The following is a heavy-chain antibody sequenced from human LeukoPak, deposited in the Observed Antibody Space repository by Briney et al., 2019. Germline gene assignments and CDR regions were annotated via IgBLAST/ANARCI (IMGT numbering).Heavy chain of an antibody. CDR1: DGSISSGDYY. J-gene: IGHJ3*02. V-gene: IGHV4-30-4*08. Sequence: SETLSLTCTVSDGSISSGDYYWSWIRQPPGKGLEWIGYIYYSGSTYYNPSLKSRVTISVDTSKNQFSLKLNSVTAADTAVYYCARGLYSVVVIAATPAEKEDAFDIWGQGTMVTVSS. CDR2: IYYSGST. D-gene: IGHD2-15*01. CDR3: ARGLYSVVVIAATPAEKEDAFDI.